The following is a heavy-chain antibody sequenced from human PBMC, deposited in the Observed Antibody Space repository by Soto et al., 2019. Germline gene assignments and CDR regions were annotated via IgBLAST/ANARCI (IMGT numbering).Heavy chain of an antibody. J-gene: IGHJ6*02. CDR1: GFSSSSYS. CDR2: ISNTGNTI. V-gene: IGHV3-48*01. D-gene: IGHD5-12*01. CDR3: AREGVAPYYYYGMEV. Sequence: PGGSLRLSCAASGFSSSSYSMNWVRQGPGKGLEWLSYISNTGNTIYYADSVKGRFTISRDNAKTSLYLQMNSLRSDDTAVYYCAREGVAPYYYYGMEVWDQGTPVTVSS.